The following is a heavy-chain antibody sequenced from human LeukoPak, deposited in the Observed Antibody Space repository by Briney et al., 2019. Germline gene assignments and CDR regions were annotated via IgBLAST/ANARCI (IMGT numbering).Heavy chain of an antibody. CDR2: MNPNSGNT. Sequence: GASVKVSCXASGYTFTSYDINWVRQATGQGLGWMGWMNPNSGNTGYAQKFQGRVTITRNTSISTAYMELSSLRSEDTAVYYCAREGSAVAGIGFDYWGQGTLVTVSS. CDR1: GYTFTSYD. CDR3: AREGSAVAGIGFDY. D-gene: IGHD6-19*01. J-gene: IGHJ4*02. V-gene: IGHV1-8*03.